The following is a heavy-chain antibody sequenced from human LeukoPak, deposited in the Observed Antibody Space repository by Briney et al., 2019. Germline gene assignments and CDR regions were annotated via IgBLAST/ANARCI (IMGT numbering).Heavy chain of an antibody. D-gene: IGHD2-21*02. CDR1: KFTFSDYS. V-gene: IGHV3-21*01. CDR3: VPYHIVVVTVQTPDFDY. CDR2: ISSIRNYI. Sequence: GGSLRLSCAASKFTFSDYSMSWVRQAPGKGLEWVSSISSIRNYIYYADSVKGRFTVSRDNAKNSLYLQMNSLRAEDTAVYYCVPYHIVVVTVQTPDFDYWGRGTLVTVSS. J-gene: IGHJ4*02.